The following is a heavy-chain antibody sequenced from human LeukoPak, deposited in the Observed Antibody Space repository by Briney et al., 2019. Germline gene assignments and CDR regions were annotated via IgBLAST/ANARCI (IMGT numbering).Heavy chain of an antibody. V-gene: IGHV3-30*04. Sequence: GRSLRLSCAASGFTFSSYAMHWVRQAPDKGLECVAVISYDGSNKYYADSVKGRFTISRDNSKNTLYLQMNSLRAEDTAVYYCARAREAFDIWGQGTMVTVSS. CDR2: ISYDGSNK. J-gene: IGHJ3*02. CDR3: ARAREAFDI. CDR1: GFTFSSYA.